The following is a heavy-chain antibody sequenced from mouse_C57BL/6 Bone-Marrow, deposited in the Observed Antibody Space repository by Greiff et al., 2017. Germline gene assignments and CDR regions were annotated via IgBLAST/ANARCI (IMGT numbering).Heavy chain of an antibody. V-gene: IGHV1-72*01. CDR1: GYTFTSYW. Sequence: QQSCKASGYTFTSYWMHWVKQRPGRGLEWIGRIDPNSGGTKYNEKFKSKATLTVDKPSSTAYMQLSSLTSEDSAVYYCASEGGYDGFRPWFAYWGQGTLVTVSA. D-gene: IGHD2-3*01. CDR2: IDPNSGGT. J-gene: IGHJ3*01. CDR3: ASEGGYDGFRPWFAY.